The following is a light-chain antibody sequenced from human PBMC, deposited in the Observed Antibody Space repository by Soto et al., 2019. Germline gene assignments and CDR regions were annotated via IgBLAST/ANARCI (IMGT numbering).Light chain of an antibody. V-gene: IGKV3-20*01. CDR2: GAS. Sequence: LTLSPVTLSLSIGERATISCRASQSVSSNYLAWYQQKPGQAPRLLIYGASTRATGIPDRFSGGGSGTDFTLTISRLEPEDFAVYYCQQYGSSPKTFGQGTKVDIK. J-gene: IGKJ1*01. CDR1: QSVSSNY. CDR3: QQYGSSPKT.